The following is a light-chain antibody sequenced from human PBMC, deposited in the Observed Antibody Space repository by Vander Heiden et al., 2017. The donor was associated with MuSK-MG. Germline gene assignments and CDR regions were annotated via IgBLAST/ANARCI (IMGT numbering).Light chain of an antibody. Sequence: DIVMTQSPDSLAVSLGERATINCRSSQSVLYTSDNKNYLAWYQRKPGQPPKLRIYWASTRESGVPDRFSGSGSGTDFTLTISSLQAEDVAVYYCQQYSAAPPTFGQGTKLQIK. V-gene: IGKV4-1*01. CDR3: QQYSAAPPT. CDR1: QSVLYTSDNKNY. CDR2: WAS. J-gene: IGKJ2*01.